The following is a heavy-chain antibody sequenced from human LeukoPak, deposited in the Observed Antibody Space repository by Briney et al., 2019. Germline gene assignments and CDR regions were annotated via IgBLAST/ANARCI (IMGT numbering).Heavy chain of an antibody. Sequence: SETLSLTCSVSGGSISSYYWSWIRQPPGKGLEWIGYIYYSGSTNYNPSLKSRVTISVDTSKNQFSLKLSSVTAGDTAVYYCARAPGIAAAGTHFDFWGQGTLVTVSS. J-gene: IGHJ4*02. CDR2: IYYSGST. CDR3: ARAPGIAAAGTHFDF. CDR1: GGSISSYY. D-gene: IGHD6-13*01. V-gene: IGHV4-59*01.